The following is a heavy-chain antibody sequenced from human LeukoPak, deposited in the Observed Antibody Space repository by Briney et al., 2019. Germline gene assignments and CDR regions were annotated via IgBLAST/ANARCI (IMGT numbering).Heavy chain of an antibody. CDR3: AKEVVPRDN. CDR2: ISGHGGST. Sequence: PGGSLRLSCAASGFTFSAYARTWVRQPPGKGLEWVSGISGHGGSTFYANSVKGRSTISRDNSKNTLCLQINSLRAEDTAVYYCAKEVVPRDNWGQGTLVTVSS. D-gene: IGHD2-21*01. CDR1: GFTFSAYA. J-gene: IGHJ4*02. V-gene: IGHV3-23*01.